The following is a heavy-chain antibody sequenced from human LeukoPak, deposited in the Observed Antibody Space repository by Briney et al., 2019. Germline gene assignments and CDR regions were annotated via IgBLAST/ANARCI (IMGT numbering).Heavy chain of an antibody. CDR1: GYTLTELS. CDR3: ATDNPLLSGSYYYGMDV. Sequence: ASVKVSCKVSGYTLTELSMHRVRQAPGKGLEWMGGFDPEDGETIYAQKFQGRVTMTEDTSTDTAYMELSSLRSEDTAVYYCATDNPLLSGSYYYGMDVWGQGTTVTVSS. J-gene: IGHJ6*02. V-gene: IGHV1-24*01. CDR2: FDPEDGET. D-gene: IGHD3-10*01.